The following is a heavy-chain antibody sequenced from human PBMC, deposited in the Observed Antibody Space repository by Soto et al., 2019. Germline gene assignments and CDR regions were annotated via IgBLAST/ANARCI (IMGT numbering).Heavy chain of an antibody. J-gene: IGHJ4*02. Sequence: QITLKESGPTLVKPTQTLTLTCTFSGFSLSTSGVSVGWIRQPPGKALEWLALIYWDDDKRYSPSLESRLTITKDTSKNQMVLTMTNMDPVDTAPYYCAHNWNDRFQYWGQGTLVTVSS. V-gene: IGHV2-5*02. CDR3: AHNWNDRFQY. D-gene: IGHD1-1*01. CDR1: GFSLSTSGVS. CDR2: IYWDDDK.